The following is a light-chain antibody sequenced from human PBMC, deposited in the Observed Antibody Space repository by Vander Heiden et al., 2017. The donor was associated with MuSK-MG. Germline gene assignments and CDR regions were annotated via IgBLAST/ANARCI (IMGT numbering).Light chain of an antibody. Sequence: EIVMTQSPATLSVSPGERATLSCRASQSVSSSLAWYQQKPGQAPRLLIYGASTRATGIPARFSGGGSGTEFTLTISSLQSEDFAVYYCQQDSNWPQTFGQGTKVEIK. J-gene: IGKJ1*01. CDR1: QSVSSS. V-gene: IGKV3-15*01. CDR3: QQDSNWPQT. CDR2: GAS.